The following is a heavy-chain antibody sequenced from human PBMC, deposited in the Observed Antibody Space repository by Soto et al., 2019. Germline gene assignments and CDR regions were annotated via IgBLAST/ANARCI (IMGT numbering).Heavy chain of an antibody. J-gene: IGHJ4*02. D-gene: IGHD4-17*01. CDR2: ISGSVGST. CDR1: GFTFSSYA. CDR3: AVDEPDDYGDYR. Sequence: EVQLLESGGGLVQPGGSLRLSCAASGFTFSSYAMSWVRQAPGKGLEWVSTISGSVGSTYYADSVKGRFTISRDNSENTLYLQMNSLRAEDTALYYCAVDEPDDYGDYRWGQGTLVTVSS. V-gene: IGHV3-23*01.